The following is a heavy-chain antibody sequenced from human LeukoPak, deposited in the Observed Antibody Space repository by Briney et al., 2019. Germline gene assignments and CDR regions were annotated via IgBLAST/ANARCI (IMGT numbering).Heavy chain of an antibody. CDR3: VRDRIREPQFLFDY. D-gene: IGHD1-26*01. CDR2: INKYGSEK. Sequence: GGSLRLSCAASGFTFITYAMTWVRQAPGKGLEWVANINKYGSEKNYVDSVEGRFTISRDNDEDSVYLQMNSLRGDDTAVYYCVRDRIREPQFLFDYWGQGIMVIVSS. J-gene: IGHJ4*02. CDR1: GFTFITYA. V-gene: IGHV3-7*01.